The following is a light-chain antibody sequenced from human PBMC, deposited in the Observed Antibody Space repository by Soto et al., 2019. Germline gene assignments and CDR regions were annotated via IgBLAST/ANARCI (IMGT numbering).Light chain of an antibody. V-gene: IGKV3-20*01. J-gene: IGKJ2*01. Sequence: IVLTKSPGTLSLSPGERATLSCRASQSVSSTDLAWYQQNPGQAPTLLIYGASSRATGIPDRFSGGGSGTDFALTISRLEPEDFAVYSCHHFGSRTFVQGTKLEIK. CDR3: HHFGSRT. CDR2: GAS. CDR1: QSVSSTD.